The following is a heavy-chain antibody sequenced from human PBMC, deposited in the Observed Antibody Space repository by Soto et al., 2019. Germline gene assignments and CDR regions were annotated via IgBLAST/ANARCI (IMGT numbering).Heavy chain of an antibody. CDR1: GGSFSGYY. CDR2: INHSGST. J-gene: IGHJ5*02. CDR3: ARWYYYGSGPRENWFDP. Sequence: SETLSLTCAVYGGSFSGYYWSWIRQPPGKGLEWIGEINHSGSTNYNPSLKSRVTISVDTSKNQFSLKLSSVTAADTAVYYCARWYYYGSGPRENWFDPWGQGTLVTVSS. V-gene: IGHV4-34*01. D-gene: IGHD3-10*01.